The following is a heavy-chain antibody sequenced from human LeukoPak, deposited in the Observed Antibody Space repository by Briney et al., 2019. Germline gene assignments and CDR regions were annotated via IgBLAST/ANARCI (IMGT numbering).Heavy chain of an antibody. Sequence: SETLSLTCTVSGGSISSSSHYWAWIRQPPGKGLEWIGSIYYSGSTYYNPSLKSRVTISVDTSKNQFSLKLSSVTAADTAVYYCARPAMIVVEKGAFDIWGQGTMVTVSS. CDR2: IYYSGST. V-gene: IGHV4-39*01. D-gene: IGHD3-22*01. CDR3: ARPAMIVVEKGAFDI. CDR1: GGSISSSSHY. J-gene: IGHJ3*02.